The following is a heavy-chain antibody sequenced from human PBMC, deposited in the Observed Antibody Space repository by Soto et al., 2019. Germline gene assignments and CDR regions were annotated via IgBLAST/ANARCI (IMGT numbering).Heavy chain of an antibody. CDR3: ARPRTYEYESDFYSGHQCDD. V-gene: IGHV1-69*01. CDR1: GGIFSRHA. J-gene: IGHJ4*02. Sequence: QVQLVQSGAEVKKTWSAVQVSCTVSGGIFSRHAIDWVRQAPGQGLEWMGGIVPKLGTVIYAQNFQARVTSAANEMTNTFSLDLSGLTFEDTAVYYCARPRTYEYESDFYSGHQCDDWGQGTLVTVSS. CDR2: IVPKLGTV. D-gene: IGHD3-22*01.